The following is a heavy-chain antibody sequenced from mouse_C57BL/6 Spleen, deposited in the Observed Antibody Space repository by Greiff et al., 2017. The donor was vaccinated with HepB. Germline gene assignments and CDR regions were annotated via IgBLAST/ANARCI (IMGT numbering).Heavy chain of an antibody. CDR1: GFNIKDDY. J-gene: IGHJ3*01. CDR2: IDPENGDT. D-gene: IGHD2-4*01. Sequence: VQLQQSGAELVRPGASVKLSCTASGFNIKDDYMHWVKQRPDQGLEGIGWIDPENGDTEYASKFQGKATITADTSSNTSYLQLSSLTSEDTAVYYCSIYYDYDGPSWYACWGQGTLVTVSA. CDR3: SIYYDYDGPSWYAC. V-gene: IGHV14-4*01.